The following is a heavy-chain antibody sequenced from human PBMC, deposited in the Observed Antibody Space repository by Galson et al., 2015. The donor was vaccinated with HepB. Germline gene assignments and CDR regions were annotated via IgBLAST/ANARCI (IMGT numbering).Heavy chain of an antibody. CDR3: ASGMVQLLSWFDP. Sequence: SLRLSCAASGFTFSSYSMNWVHQAPGKGLEWVSSISSSSSYIYYADSVKGRFTISRDNAKNSLYLQMNSLRAEDTAVYYCASGMVQLLSWFDPWGQGTLVTVSS. CDR1: GFTFSSYS. D-gene: IGHD2-2*01. V-gene: IGHV3-21*01. CDR2: ISSSSSYI. J-gene: IGHJ5*02.